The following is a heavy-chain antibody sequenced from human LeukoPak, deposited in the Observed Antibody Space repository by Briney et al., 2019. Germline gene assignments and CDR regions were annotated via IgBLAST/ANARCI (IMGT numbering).Heavy chain of an antibody. CDR3: ARLIDYGDYRY. CDR2: IYSDGST. J-gene: IGHJ4*02. Sequence: GGSLRLSCAASGFTVSGIYMSWVGQAPGKGLKWVSVIYSDGSTYYADSVKGRFTISRDNSKNTLYLQMNSLRAEGTAVYYCARLIDYGDYRYWGQGTLVTVSS. V-gene: IGHV3-53*01. D-gene: IGHD4-17*01. CDR1: GFTVSGIY.